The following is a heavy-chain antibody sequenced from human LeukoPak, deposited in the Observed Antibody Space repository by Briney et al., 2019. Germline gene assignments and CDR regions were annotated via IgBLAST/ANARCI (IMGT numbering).Heavy chain of an antibody. J-gene: IGHJ4*02. Sequence: GGRRTTKQRNEWMGWVTANNGNTNYAERLQDRVTMTTDTSTSTAYMELRSLRFDDTAVYYCARFWSGYLPDYWGQGTLVTVSS. CDR3: ARFWSGYLPDY. CDR2: VTANNGNT. V-gene: IGHV1-18*01. D-gene: IGHD3-3*01.